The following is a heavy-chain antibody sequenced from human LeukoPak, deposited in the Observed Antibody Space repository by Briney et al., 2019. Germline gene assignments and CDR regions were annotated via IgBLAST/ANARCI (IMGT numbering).Heavy chain of an antibody. CDR3: ARDPGYLAAAGFDAFDI. V-gene: IGHV1-18*01. CDR2: ISGYNGNT. CDR1: GYTFISYG. D-gene: IGHD6-13*01. Sequence: ASVNVSCKASGYTFISYGISWVRQAPGQGLEWMGWISGYNGNTNYAQKLQGRVTMTTDTSTSTAYMELRSLRSDDTAVYYCARDPGYLAAAGFDAFDIWGQGTMVTVSS. J-gene: IGHJ3*02.